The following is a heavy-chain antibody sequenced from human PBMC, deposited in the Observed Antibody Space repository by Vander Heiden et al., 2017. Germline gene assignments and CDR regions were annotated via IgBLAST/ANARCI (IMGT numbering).Heavy chain of an antibody. J-gene: IGHJ4*02. Sequence: QVHLVDSGGGVVQPGRSLRLSCTVSGFTFSSYGTHWVRQAPGSGLEWVAVIWSDGKRKYHADSVKGRFTISKDNSKNTLYLQMNSLRVDDTAVYYCGRDESTSAWFAIDYWGRGTLVTVSS. CDR1: GFTFSSYG. CDR3: GRDESTSAWFAIDY. D-gene: IGHD6-19*01. V-gene: IGHV3-33*01. CDR2: IWSDGKRK.